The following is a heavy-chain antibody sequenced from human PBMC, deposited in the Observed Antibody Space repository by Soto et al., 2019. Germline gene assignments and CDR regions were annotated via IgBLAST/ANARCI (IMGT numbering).Heavy chain of an antibody. CDR2: INAGDGNT. CDR3: SRVVVPAISSYYYYGMDV. V-gene: IGHV1-3*01. Sequence: ASVKVSCKASGDTYTSYYIHWVRQAPGQGLGWMGWINAGDGNTKYSQKFQGRVTITRDTSASTAYMGLSSLRSEDTAVYYCSRVVVPAISSYYYYGMDVWGQGTTVTVSS. D-gene: IGHD2-2*01. CDR1: GDTYTSYY. J-gene: IGHJ6*02.